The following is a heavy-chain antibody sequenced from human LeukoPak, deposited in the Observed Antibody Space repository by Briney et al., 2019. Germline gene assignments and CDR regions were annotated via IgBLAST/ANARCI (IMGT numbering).Heavy chain of an antibody. CDR2: IYYSGST. Sequence: SESLSLTCTVSGGSISGDYWSWIRQSLQGLEWIGYIYYSGSTNYNPSLKSRVTISVDTSKNQFSLKLSSVTAADTAVYYCARYPMTYCSSSSCTDYWGQGTLVTVSS. CDR3: ARYPMTYCSSSSCTDY. D-gene: IGHD2-2*01. J-gene: IGHJ4*02. CDR1: GGSISGDY. V-gene: IGHV4-59*08.